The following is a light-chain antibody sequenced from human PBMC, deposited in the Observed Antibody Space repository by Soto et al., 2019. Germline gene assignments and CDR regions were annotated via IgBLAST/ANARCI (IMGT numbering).Light chain of an antibody. Sequence: DIQMTQSPSTLSASVGDRVTITCRASQYIHNYLAWYQQKPGEAPKLLIYEAANLESWVPSRFSGSGTGTEFTLTISRLQPDEFATEYSQQSNNYPWTFGQGTRLEI. CDR3: QQSNNYPWT. V-gene: IGKV1-5*03. J-gene: IGKJ1*01. CDR1: QYIHNY. CDR2: EAA.